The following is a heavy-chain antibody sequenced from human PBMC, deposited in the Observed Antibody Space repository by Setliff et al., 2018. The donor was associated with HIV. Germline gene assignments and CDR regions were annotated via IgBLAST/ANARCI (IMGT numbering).Heavy chain of an antibody. CDR2: ISSSGSTI. Sequence: LRLSCAASGFTFSSYEMNWVRQAPGKGLEWVSYISSSGSTIYYADSVKGRFTISRDNAKNSLYLQMNSLRAEDTAVYYCAREYYGSGIYYYYYGMDVWGQGTTVTVSS. D-gene: IGHD3-10*01. J-gene: IGHJ6*02. V-gene: IGHV3-48*03. CDR1: GFTFSSYE. CDR3: AREYYGSGIYYYYYGMDV.